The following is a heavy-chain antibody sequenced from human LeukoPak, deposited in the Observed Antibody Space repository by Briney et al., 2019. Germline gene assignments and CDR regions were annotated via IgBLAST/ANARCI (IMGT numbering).Heavy chain of an antibody. D-gene: IGHD3-9*01. Sequence: SETLSLTCAVYGGSFSGHYWSWIRQPPGKGLEWIGEINHSGSTNYNPSLKSRVTISVDTSKNQFSLKLSSVTAADTAVYYCARGSRYYDILTGYRYYYGMDVWGKGTTVTVSS. J-gene: IGHJ6*04. CDR3: ARGSRYYDILTGYRYYYGMDV. CDR2: INHSGST. V-gene: IGHV4-34*01. CDR1: GGSFSGHY.